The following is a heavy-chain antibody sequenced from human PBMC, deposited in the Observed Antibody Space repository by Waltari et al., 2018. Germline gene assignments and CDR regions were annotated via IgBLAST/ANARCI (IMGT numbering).Heavy chain of an antibody. D-gene: IGHD3-3*01. V-gene: IGHV4-39*01. CDR2: LYYLGAT. Sequence: QLQLQESGPGLVKPSETLSLICSVSGGSITGSRSYWGWIRRSPGKGLEWIGSLYYLGATYYMPSLVSRVTMSVDTSKNQFSLQLTSVTAADTAVYYCASLYCGVVEGDVKYYGMDVWGQGATVIVSS. CDR3: ASLYCGVVEGDVKYYGMDV. CDR1: GGSITGSRSY. J-gene: IGHJ6*02.